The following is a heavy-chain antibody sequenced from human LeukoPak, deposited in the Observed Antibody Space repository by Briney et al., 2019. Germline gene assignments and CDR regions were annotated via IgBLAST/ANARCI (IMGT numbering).Heavy chain of an antibody. D-gene: IGHD6-6*01. J-gene: IGHJ6*03. CDR3: ARIAASYPYYYYYYMDV. Sequence: ASVKVSCKASGYTFTGYYMHWVRQAPGQGLEWMGWINPNSGGTNYAQKFQGRVTMTRDTSISTAYMELSRLRSEDTAVYYCARIAASYPYYYYYYMDVWGKGTTVTVSS. V-gene: IGHV1-2*02. CDR2: INPNSGGT. CDR1: GYTFTGYY.